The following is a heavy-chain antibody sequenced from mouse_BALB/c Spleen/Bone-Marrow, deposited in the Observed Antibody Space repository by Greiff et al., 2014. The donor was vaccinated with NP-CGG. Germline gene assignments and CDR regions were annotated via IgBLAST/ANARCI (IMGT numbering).Heavy chain of an antibody. D-gene: IGHD2-2*01. Sequence: VQLQQSGAELVKPGASVKLSCKASGYTFTSYWMHWVKQRPGQGLEWIGEINPSNGRTNYNEKFKSKATLTVDKSSSTAYMQLSSLTPEDSAVYYCARSGYDGFAYWGQGTLVTVSA. CDR2: INPSNGRT. CDR1: GYTFTSYW. CDR3: ARSGYDGFAY. V-gene: IGHV1S81*02. J-gene: IGHJ3*01.